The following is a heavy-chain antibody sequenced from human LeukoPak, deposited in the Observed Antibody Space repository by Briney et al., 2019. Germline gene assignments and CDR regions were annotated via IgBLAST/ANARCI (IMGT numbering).Heavy chain of an antibody. V-gene: IGHV3-23*01. J-gene: IGHJ4*02. CDR3: AKSSTVAY. Sequence: GGSLRLSCAASGFTFSSYAMYWVRQAPGKGLEWVSGIFGSGGSTHYADSVKGRFTISRDNSKNTLYLQMNSLRAEDTAVYYCAKSSTVAYWGQGTLVTVSS. CDR2: IFGSGGST. D-gene: IGHD2-2*01. CDR1: GFTFSSYA.